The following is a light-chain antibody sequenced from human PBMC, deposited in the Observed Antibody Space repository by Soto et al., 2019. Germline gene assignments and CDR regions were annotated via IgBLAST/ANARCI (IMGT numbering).Light chain of an antibody. Sequence: DIQMTQSPSSLSASVGDRVTITCRASQSISSYLNWSQQKPGKAPKLLIYAASSLQSGVPSRFSGSGSGTDFTLTISSLQPEDFATYYCQQSYSTPPFTVGPGTKVDIK. V-gene: IGKV1-39*01. CDR2: AAS. J-gene: IGKJ3*01. CDR3: QQSYSTPPFT. CDR1: QSISSY.